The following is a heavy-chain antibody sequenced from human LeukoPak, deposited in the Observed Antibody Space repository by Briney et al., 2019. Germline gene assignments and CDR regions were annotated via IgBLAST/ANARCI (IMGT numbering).Heavy chain of an antibody. CDR1: GFTFSSYG. CDR3: ARGPWGSRLYWYFDL. CDR2: ISYDGSNK. V-gene: IGHV3-30*03. Sequence: PGGSLRLSCAASGFTFSSYGMHWVRQAPGKGLEWVAVISYDGSNKYYADSVKGRFTISRDNSKNTLYLQMNSLRAEDTAVYYCARGPWGSRLYWYFDLWGRGTLVTVSS. J-gene: IGHJ2*01. D-gene: IGHD7-27*01.